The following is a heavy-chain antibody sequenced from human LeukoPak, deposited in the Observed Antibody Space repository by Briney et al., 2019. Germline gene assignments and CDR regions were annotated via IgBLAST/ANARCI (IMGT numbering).Heavy chain of an antibody. J-gene: IGHJ4*02. V-gene: IGHV4-34*01. Sequence: SETLSLTCAAYGGSFSGYYWSWIRQPPGKGLEWIGEINHSGSTNYNPSLKSRVTISVDTSKNQFSLKLSSVTAADTAVYYCARGQYCSSTSCYTDFDYWGQGTLVTVSS. D-gene: IGHD2-2*02. CDR1: GGSFSGYY. CDR3: ARGQYCSSTSCYTDFDY. CDR2: INHSGST.